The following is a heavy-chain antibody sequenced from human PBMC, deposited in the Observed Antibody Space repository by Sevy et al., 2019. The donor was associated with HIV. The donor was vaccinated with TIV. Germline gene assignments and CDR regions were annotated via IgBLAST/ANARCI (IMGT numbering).Heavy chain of an antibody. V-gene: IGHV3-30*19. J-gene: IGHJ1*01. D-gene: IGHD1-26*01. Sequence: GGSLRLSCSASGFPFSSFAMHWVRQAPGKGLEWVAVTSYDGSHKYYADSVKGRFTVSRDNSRNILSLEMNSLRRDDTAVYYCARGENDDEFFQYWGQGTLVTVSS. CDR3: ARGENDDEFFQY. CDR2: TSYDGSHK. CDR1: GFPFSSFA.